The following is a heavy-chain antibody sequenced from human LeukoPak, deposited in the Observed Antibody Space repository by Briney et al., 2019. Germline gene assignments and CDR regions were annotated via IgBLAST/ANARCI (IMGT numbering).Heavy chain of an antibody. Sequence: GESLKISCKGSGYIFTTYWLGWVRQMPGKGLEWMGIIYPRDSDTRYSPSFQGQVTISADKSLSTAYLQWSCLKASDTAMYYCASVGFGELYSYWGQGTLVTVSS. CDR2: IYPRDSDT. CDR3: ASVGFGELYSY. D-gene: IGHD3-10*01. CDR1: GYIFTTYW. V-gene: IGHV5-51*01. J-gene: IGHJ4*02.